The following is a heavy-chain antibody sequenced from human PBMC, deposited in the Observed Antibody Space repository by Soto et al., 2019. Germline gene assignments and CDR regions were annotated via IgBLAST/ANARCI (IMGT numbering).Heavy chain of an antibody. D-gene: IGHD2-8*01. CDR3: ANWREGSMVYFDY. Sequence: GGSLRLSCAASGFNFRDYAMSWVRQSPEKGLEWLSAISASGGNTYYADSVKGRFTISRDNSKDTLYLQMNSLRAEDSALYYCANWREGSMVYFDYWGRGTLVTVSS. CDR1: GFNFRDYA. J-gene: IGHJ4*02. V-gene: IGHV3-23*01. CDR2: ISASGGNT.